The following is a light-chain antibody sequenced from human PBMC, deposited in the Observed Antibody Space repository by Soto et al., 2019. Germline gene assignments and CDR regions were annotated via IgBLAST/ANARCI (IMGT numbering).Light chain of an antibody. CDR1: QSVSSY. Sequence: EIVLTQSPATLSLSPGEIATLSCSASQSVSSYLGGYQQKPGQAPRLLIYDASNRATGTPARFSGIWSGTDFSLSITTPAPEDFALQYCQERSNWRPFSLGGGTKVEI. CDR2: DAS. V-gene: IGKV3-11*01. J-gene: IGKJ4*01. CDR3: QERSNWRPFS.